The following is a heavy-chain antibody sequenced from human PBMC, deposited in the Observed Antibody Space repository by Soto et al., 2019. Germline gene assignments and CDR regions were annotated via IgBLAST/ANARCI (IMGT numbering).Heavy chain of an antibody. J-gene: IGHJ4*02. V-gene: IGHV1-18*01. CDR1: GYTLTSYG. CDR3: ARGDCSGGSCYSGLYY. Sequence: ASVKVSCKGSGYTLTSYGISWVREAPGQGLEWMGWISAYNGNTNYAQKLQGRVTMTTDTSTSTAYMELRSLRSDDTAVYYCARGDCSGGSCYSGLYYWGQGTLVTVSS. CDR2: ISAYNGNT. D-gene: IGHD2-15*01.